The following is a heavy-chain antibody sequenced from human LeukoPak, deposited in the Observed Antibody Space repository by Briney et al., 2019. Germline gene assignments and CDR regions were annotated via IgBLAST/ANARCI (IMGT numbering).Heavy chain of an antibody. CDR1: GFTFSSYA. Sequence: GGSLRLSCAASGFTFSSYATHWVRQAPGKGLEWVAVISYDGSNKYYADSVKGRFTISRDNSKNTLYLQMYILRADDTAVYYCARDALPYYDFGSGYYMSSFQHWGQGTLVTVSS. CDR3: ARDALPYYDFGSGYYMSSFQH. CDR2: ISYDGSNK. V-gene: IGHV3-30-3*01. J-gene: IGHJ1*01. D-gene: IGHD3-3*01.